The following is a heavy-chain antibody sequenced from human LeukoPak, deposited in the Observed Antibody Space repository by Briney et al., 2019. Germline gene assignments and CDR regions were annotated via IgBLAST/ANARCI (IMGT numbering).Heavy chain of an antibody. CDR3: ANTMVRGSRYNWFDP. D-gene: IGHD3-10*01. CDR1: GFTFSSYE. CDR2: ISSSGSTI. V-gene: IGHV3-48*03. J-gene: IGHJ5*02. Sequence: GGSLRLSCAASGFTFSSYEMNWVRQAPGKGLEGVSYISSSGSTIYYADSVKGRFTISRDNSKNTLYLQMNSLRAEDTAVYYCANTMVRGSRYNWFDPWGQRTLVTVSS.